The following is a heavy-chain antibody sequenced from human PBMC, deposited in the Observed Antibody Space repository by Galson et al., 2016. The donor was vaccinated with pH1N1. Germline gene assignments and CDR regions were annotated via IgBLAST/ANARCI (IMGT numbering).Heavy chain of an antibody. Sequence: SVKVSCKASESIFNKYAISWVRQAPGQGLEWMGGIIAVFKTTNYAQKFQGRVTITTDESTSIVYMELRSLRSEDTAIYYCARSPFYYNSCMDVWGKGTTVTVSS. CDR2: IIAVFKTT. CDR3: ARSPFYYNSCMDV. J-gene: IGHJ6*03. CDR1: ESIFNKYA. V-gene: IGHV1-69*05.